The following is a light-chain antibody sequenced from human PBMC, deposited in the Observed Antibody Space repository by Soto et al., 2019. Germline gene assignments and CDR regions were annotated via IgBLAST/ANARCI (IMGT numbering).Light chain of an antibody. V-gene: IGKV3-20*01. CDR3: NQYGSSPPYT. J-gene: IGKJ2*01. Sequence: EVVLTQSPGTLSLSPGERATLSCRASQSVNNNYLAWYQQTPGEAPRLLIYGSSDRATGIPDRFSGSGSGTDFTLPISRLEPEDFAVYYCNQYGSSPPYTFGEGTKLEI. CDR1: QSVNNNY. CDR2: GSS.